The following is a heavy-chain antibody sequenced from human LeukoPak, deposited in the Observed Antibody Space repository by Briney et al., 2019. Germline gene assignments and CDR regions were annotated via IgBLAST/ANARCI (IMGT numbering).Heavy chain of an antibody. V-gene: IGHV4-34*01. J-gene: IGHJ5*02. CDR2: ISHSGST. D-gene: IGHD2-15*01. Sequence: SETLSLTCAVYGGSFSGYYWSWIRQPPGKGLEWIGEISHSGSTNYNPSLKSRVTISVDTSKNQFSLKLSSVTAADTAVYYCAGVVAATGWFDPWGQGTLVTVSS. CDR3: AGVVAATGWFDP. CDR1: GGSFSGYY.